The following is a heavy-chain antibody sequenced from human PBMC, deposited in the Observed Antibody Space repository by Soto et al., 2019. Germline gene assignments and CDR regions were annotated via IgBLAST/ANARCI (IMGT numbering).Heavy chain of an antibody. CDR3: ARATYYYDSSGYSDRVLDY. V-gene: IGHV4-31*03. CDR2: IYYSGNT. D-gene: IGHD3-22*01. CDR1: GGSISSGGYY. J-gene: IGHJ4*02. Sequence: QVQLQESGPGLVKPSRTLSLTCTVSGGSISSGGYYWSWIRQHPGKGLEWIGYIYYSGNTYYNPSLNSRVTISEDTSMNQFSLKLSSVTAADTAVYYCARATYYYDSSGYSDRVLDYWGQGTLVTVSS.